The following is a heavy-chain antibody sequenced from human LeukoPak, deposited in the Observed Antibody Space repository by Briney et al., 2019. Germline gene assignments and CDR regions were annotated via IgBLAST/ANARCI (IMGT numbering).Heavy chain of an antibody. CDR3: ASRSINWYRGGSWFDP. CDR2: IYYSGST. V-gene: IGHV4-39*01. CDR1: GGSISSSSYY. D-gene: IGHD2-2*01. Sequence: SETLSLTCTVSGGSISSSSYYWGWIRQPPGKGLEWIGSIYYSGSTYYNPSLKSRVTISVDTSKNQFSLKLSSVTAADTAVYYCASRSINWYRGGSWFDPWGQGTLVTVSS. J-gene: IGHJ5*02.